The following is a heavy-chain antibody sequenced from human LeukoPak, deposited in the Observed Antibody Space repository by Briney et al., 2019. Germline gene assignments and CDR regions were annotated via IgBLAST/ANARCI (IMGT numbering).Heavy chain of an antibody. D-gene: IGHD3-10*01. CDR3: ARDRGSTYGHRNSYYSGMDV. V-gene: IGHV3-66*01. J-gene: IGHJ6*02. CDR2: IYTGGST. Sequence: GGSLRLSCAASGFTVSSNYMSWVRLAPGKGLEWVSVIYTGGSTYYADSVKGRFTISRDNSKNTLYLQMNSLRAEDTAVYYCARDRGSTYGHRNSYYSGMDVWGQGTTVTVSS. CDR1: GFTVSSNY.